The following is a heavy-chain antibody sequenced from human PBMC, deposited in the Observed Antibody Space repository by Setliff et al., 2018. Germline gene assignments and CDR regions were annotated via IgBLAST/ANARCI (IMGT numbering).Heavy chain of an antibody. J-gene: IGHJ6*03. CDR1: GYSFTRNW. CDR3: ARLRGATSYYYMDV. CDR2: IDPSDSYT. Sequence: GESLKISCKGSGYSFTRNWISWVRQMPGKGLEWMGRIDPSDSYTNYGPSFQGHVTISADKSISTAYVQWSNLKASDTAMYYCARLRGATSYYYMDVWGKGTTVTVSS. V-gene: IGHV5-10-1*01. D-gene: IGHD1-26*01.